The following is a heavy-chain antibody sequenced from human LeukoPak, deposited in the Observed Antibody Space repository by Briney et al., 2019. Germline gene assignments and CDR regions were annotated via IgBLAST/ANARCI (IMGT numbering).Heavy chain of an antibody. D-gene: IGHD5-18*01. V-gene: IGHV4-34*01. J-gene: IGHJ4*02. Sequence: SETLSLTCAVYGGSFSGYYWTWIRQPPEKGLEWIGEINHSGSTNNNPSFKSRVTISLDTSKNQFSLKLSSVTAADTAVYYCARGFKAMGYFDYWGQGTLVTVSS. CDR2: INHSGST. CDR1: GGSFSGYY. CDR3: ARGFKAMGYFDY.